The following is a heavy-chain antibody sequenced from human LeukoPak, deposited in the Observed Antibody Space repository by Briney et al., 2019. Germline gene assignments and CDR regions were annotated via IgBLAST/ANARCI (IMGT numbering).Heavy chain of an antibody. CDR2: IYYSGST. CDR3: ARGYMVRGVRWFDP. V-gene: IGHV4-59*01. Sequence: TPILPWRECGVSISSVDLGGRRHTQRKGLEWIGYIYYSGSTNYNPSLKSRVTISVDTSKNQFSLKLSSVTAADTAVYYCARGYMVRGVRWFDPWGQGTLVTGSS. CDR1: GVSISSVD. D-gene: IGHD3-10*01. J-gene: IGHJ5*02.